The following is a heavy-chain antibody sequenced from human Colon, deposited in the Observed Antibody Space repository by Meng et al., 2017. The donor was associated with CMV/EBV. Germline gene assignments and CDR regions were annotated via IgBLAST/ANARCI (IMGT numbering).Heavy chain of an antibody. CDR3: ARGTTGDY. Sequence: GESLKISCAASGFTFSTYWMSWVRQAPGKGLEWVANIKQDGSENYYVDSVKGRFTISRDNAKNSLYLQMNSLRAEDTALYYCARGTTGDYWGQGTLVTVSS. V-gene: IGHV3-7*01. CDR1: GFTFSTYW. J-gene: IGHJ4*02. CDR2: IKQDGSEN. D-gene: IGHD1-1*01.